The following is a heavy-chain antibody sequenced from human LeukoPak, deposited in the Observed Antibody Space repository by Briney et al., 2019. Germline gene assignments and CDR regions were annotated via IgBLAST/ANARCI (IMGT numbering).Heavy chain of an antibody. CDR1: GFTVSSNY. Sequence: PGGSLRLSCAASGFTVSSNYISWVRQAPGKGLEWVSVIYSGGNTYYADSVKGRFTISSDNSKNTLHLQMNSLRAEDTAVYYCAKTIVGVTNWFDPWGQGTLVTVSS. CDR3: AKTIVGVTNWFDP. V-gene: IGHV3-53*01. CDR2: IYSGGNT. D-gene: IGHD1-26*01. J-gene: IGHJ5*02.